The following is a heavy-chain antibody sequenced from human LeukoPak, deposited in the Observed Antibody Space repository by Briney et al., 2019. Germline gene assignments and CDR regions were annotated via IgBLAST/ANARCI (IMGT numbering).Heavy chain of an antibody. J-gene: IGHJ4*02. CDR3: AKGLAAALGYFGD. V-gene: IGHV1-2*02. D-gene: IGHD2-15*01. CDR2: INPNTGGT. Sequence: ASVTVSCKAFGYTFTGYYMHWVRQAPGQGPEWMGWINPNTGGTNYAQKFQGRVTMTRDTSISTVYMELSRVRYDDTAVFYCAKGLAAALGYFGDWGQGTLVTVSS. CDR1: GYTFTGYY.